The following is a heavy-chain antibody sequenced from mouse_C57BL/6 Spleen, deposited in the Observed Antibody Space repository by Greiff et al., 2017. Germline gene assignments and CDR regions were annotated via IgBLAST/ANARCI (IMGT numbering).Heavy chain of an antibody. CDR3: ARGDGSSYEAWFAY. D-gene: IGHD1-1*01. Sequence: EVKLMESEGGLVQPGSSMKLSCTASGFTFSDYYMAWVRQVPEKGLEWVANINYDGSSTYYLDSLKSRFIISRDNAKNILYLQMSSLKSEDTATYYCARGDGSSYEAWFAYWGQGTLVTVSA. J-gene: IGHJ3*01. CDR1: GFTFSDYY. V-gene: IGHV5-16*01. CDR2: INYDGSST.